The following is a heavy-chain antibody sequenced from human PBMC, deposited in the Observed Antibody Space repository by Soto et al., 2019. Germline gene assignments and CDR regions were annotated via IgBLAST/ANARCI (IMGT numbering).Heavy chain of an antibody. J-gene: IGHJ4*02. Sequence: SVKVSCKASGGTFSSYAISWVRQAPGQGLEWMGGIIPIFGTANYAQKFQGRVTITADESTSTAYMGLSSLRSEDTAVYYCARDVGYSYGSRALFYYWGQGTLVTVSS. CDR3: ARDVGYSYGSRALFYY. D-gene: IGHD5-18*01. CDR1: GGTFSSYA. V-gene: IGHV1-69*13. CDR2: IIPIFGTA.